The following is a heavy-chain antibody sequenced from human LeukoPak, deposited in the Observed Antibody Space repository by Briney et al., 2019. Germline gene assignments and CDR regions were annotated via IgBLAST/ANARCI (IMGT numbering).Heavy chain of an antibody. Sequence: SETLSLTCAVYGGSFSGYYWSWIRQPPGKGLEWIGEINHSGSTNYNPSLKSRVTISVDTSKNQFSLKLSSVTAADTAVYYCARGPVVVTAVSNAVGDAFDIWGQGTMVTVSS. J-gene: IGHJ3*02. V-gene: IGHV4-34*01. CDR1: GGSFSGYY. CDR3: ARGPVVVTAVSNAVGDAFDI. D-gene: IGHD2-21*02. CDR2: INHSGST.